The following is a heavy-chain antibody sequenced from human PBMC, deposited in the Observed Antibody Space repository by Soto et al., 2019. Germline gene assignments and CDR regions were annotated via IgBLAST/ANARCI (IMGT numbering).Heavy chain of an antibody. J-gene: IGHJ6*02. CDR1: GGSLSPYY. CDR2: IYYRGNT. D-gene: IGHD7-27*01. CDR3: ARHSKKTGDFDYYYGMDV. V-gene: IGHV4-59*08. Sequence: PSETLSLTCSVFGGSLSPYYWSWIRQSPGKGLEWIANIYYRGNTNYNPSLESRVTISIDTSKNQFSLKLNSLTAADTAVYYCARHSKKTGDFDYYYGMDVWRQGTTVTVS.